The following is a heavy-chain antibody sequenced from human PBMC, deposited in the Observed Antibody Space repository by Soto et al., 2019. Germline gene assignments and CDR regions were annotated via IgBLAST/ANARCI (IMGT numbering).Heavy chain of an antibody. CDR3: ARKPYSHYYGMDV. Sequence: QVQLVQSVVEVKKPGASVKVSCKASGYIFSDYAINWVRLAPGQGLEWMGWIIPYNDNTKYAENFQGRVTLTTDTSTNTVYMELRSLTPDDTGVYFCARKPYSHYYGMDVWARGPRSPSP. D-gene: IGHD2-21*01. CDR2: IIPYNDNT. CDR1: GYIFSDYA. J-gene: IGHJ6*02. V-gene: IGHV1-18*01.